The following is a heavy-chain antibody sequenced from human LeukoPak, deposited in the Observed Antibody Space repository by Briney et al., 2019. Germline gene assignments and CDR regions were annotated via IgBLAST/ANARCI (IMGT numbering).Heavy chain of an antibody. V-gene: IGHV3-23*01. Sequence: PGGSLRLSCAASGFTFSSCAMTWVRQAPGKGLEWGSGISGSGGNTYYADSVKGRVTISRDNSTNTPYLQMHSLRAEDTAVYYCAKDSRDGYNYVNWYFDLWGRGTLVTVSS. J-gene: IGHJ2*01. CDR3: AKDSRDGYNYVNWYFDL. CDR2: ISGSGGNT. CDR1: GFTFSSCA. D-gene: IGHD5-24*01.